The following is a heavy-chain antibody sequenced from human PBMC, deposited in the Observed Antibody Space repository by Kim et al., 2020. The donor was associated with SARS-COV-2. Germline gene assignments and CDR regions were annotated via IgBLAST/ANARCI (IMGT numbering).Heavy chain of an antibody. J-gene: IGHJ4*02. CDR1: GYSISSGYY. CDR3: ARELGGARLTNFDY. CDR2: IYHSGST. Sequence: SETLSLTSTVSGYSISSGYYWGWIRQPPGKGLAWIGSIYHSGSTYYNPSLKSRVTISVDTSKNQFSLKLSSVTAADTAVYYCARELGGARLTNFDYWGQGTLVTVSS. V-gene: IGHV4-38-2*02. D-gene: IGHD2-21*02.